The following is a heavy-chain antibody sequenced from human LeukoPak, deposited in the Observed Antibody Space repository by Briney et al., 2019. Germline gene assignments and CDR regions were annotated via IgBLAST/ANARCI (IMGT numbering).Heavy chain of an antibody. CDR2: ISYDGSNK. Sequence: PGGSLRLSCAASGFTFSSYGMHWVRQAPGEGLEWVTVISYDGSNKYYADSVKGRFTISRDNSKNTLYLQMNSLRAEDTAVYYCAKDLGIAAAAHNWFDPWGQGTLVTVSS. J-gene: IGHJ5*02. D-gene: IGHD6-13*01. CDR1: GFTFSSYG. CDR3: AKDLGIAAAAHNWFDP. V-gene: IGHV3-30*18.